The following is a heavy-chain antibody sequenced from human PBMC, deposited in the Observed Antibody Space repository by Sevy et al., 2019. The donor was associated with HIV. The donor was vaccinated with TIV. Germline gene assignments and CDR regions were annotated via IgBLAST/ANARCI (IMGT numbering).Heavy chain of an antibody. J-gene: IGHJ4*02. CDR1: GFIFSDHY. D-gene: IGHD6-13*01. CDR3: ATHAGIAAAGRVFDY. Sequence: GGSLRLSCAASGFIFSDHYMEWVRQAPGKGLEWVGRIRNKADSYTTEYAASVKGRFTISRDGSKNSLYLLMNSLKTEDTAVYYCATHAGIAAAGRVFDYWGQGTLVTVSS. CDR2: IRNKADSYTT. V-gene: IGHV3-72*01.